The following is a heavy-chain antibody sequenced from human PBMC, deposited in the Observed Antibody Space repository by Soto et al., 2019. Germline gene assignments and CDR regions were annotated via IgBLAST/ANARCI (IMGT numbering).Heavy chain of an antibody. CDR3: AVPLLTYYYGSGSSFDY. J-gene: IGHJ4*02. CDR1: GGSISSSSYY. Sequence: QLQLQESGPGLVKPSETLSLTCTVSGGSISSSSYYWGWIRQPPGKGLEWIGSIYYSGSTYYNPSLKSRVTISVDPSKNQFSLKLSSVAAADTAVYYCAVPLLTYYYGSGSSFDYWGQGTLVTVSS. D-gene: IGHD3-10*01. CDR2: IYYSGST. V-gene: IGHV4-39*01.